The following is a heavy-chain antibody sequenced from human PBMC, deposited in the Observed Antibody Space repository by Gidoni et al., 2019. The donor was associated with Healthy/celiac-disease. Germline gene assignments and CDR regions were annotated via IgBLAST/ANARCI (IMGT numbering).Heavy chain of an antibody. CDR1: GFTVSSNY. CDR2: IYSGGST. V-gene: IGHV3-53*02. CDR3: ARERRGGSSGWYPDPYYYYGMDV. D-gene: IGHD6-19*01. Sequence: EVQLVETGGGLIQPGGSLRLSCAASGFTVSSNYMSWVRQAPGKGLEWVSVIYSGGSTYYADSVKGRFTISRDNSKNTLYLQMNSLRAEDTAVYYCARERRGGSSGWYPDPYYYYGMDVWGQGTTVTVSS. J-gene: IGHJ6*02.